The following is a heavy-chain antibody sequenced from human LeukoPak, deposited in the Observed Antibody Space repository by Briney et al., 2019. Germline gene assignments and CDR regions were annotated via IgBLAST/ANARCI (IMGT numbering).Heavy chain of an antibody. Sequence: SVKVSCKASGGTFSSYAISWVRQAPGQGLEWMGRIIPILGIANYAQKFQGRVTITADKSTSTAYMELSSLRSEDTAVYCCATGDYDFWSGYYRPAEYFQHWGQGTLVTVSS. V-gene: IGHV1-69*04. CDR2: IIPILGIA. CDR3: ATGDYDFWSGYYRPAEYFQH. D-gene: IGHD3-3*01. J-gene: IGHJ1*01. CDR1: GGTFSSYA.